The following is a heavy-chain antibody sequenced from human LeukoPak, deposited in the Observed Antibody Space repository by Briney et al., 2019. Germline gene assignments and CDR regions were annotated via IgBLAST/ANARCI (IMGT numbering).Heavy chain of an antibody. D-gene: IGHD1-26*01. CDR1: GGSISSSGYY. Sequence: PSETLSLTCTVSGGSISSSGYYWGWIRQPPGKGLEWIGTIYYSGCTYYNPSLKSRVTISVDTSKIQFSLKLYSVTAADTAVYYCARQPEEWELLPWSAFDIWGQGTMVTVSS. J-gene: IGHJ3*02. CDR2: IYYSGCT. CDR3: ARQPEEWELLPWSAFDI. V-gene: IGHV4-39*01.